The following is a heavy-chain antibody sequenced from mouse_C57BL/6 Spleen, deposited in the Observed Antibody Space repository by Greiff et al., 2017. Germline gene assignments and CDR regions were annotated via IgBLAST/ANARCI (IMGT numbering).Heavy chain of an antibody. J-gene: IGHJ2*01. V-gene: IGHV1-19*01. CDR3: AREGDDGYPLDY. D-gene: IGHD2-3*01. CDR1: GYTFTDYY. CDR2: INPYNGGT. Sequence: VQLQQSGPVLVKPGASVKMSCKASGYTFTDYYMNWVKQSHGKSLEWIGVINPYNGGTSYNQKFKGKATLTVDKSSSTAYMELNSLTSEDSAVYYCAREGDDGYPLDYWGQGTTLTVSS.